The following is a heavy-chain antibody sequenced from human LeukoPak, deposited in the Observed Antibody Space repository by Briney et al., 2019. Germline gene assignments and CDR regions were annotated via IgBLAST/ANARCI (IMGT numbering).Heavy chain of an antibody. V-gene: IGHV3-23*01. D-gene: IGHD3-10*01. CDR3: ASLWGGSGSFDY. J-gene: IGHJ4*02. CDR1: GFTFSSYA. CDR2: ISGSGGST. Sequence: GGSLRLSCAASGFTFSSYAMSWVRQAPGKGLEWVSAISGSGGSTYYADSVKGRFTISRDNSKNTLYLQMNSLGAEDTAVYYCASLWGGSGSFDYWGQGTLVTVSS.